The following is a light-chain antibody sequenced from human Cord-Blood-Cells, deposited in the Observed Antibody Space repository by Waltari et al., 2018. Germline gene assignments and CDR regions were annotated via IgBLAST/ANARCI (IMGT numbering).Light chain of an antibody. J-gene: IGLJ1*01. Sequence: QSALTQPPSASGSTGQSVTIPCTGTRSDVGGYNFVSWYQQHPGKAPTPMIYAVNRRPSGVPDRFSGSKSGNTASLTVSGLQAEDEADYYCSSSAGSNNYVFGTGTKVTVL. CDR3: SSSAGSNNYV. V-gene: IGLV2-8*01. CDR1: RSDVGGYNF. CDR2: AVN.